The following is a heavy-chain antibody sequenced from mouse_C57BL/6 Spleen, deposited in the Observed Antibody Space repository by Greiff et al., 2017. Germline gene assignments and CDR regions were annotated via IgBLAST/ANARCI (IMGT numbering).Heavy chain of an antibody. J-gene: IGHJ2*01. CDR2: IDPSDSYT. D-gene: IGHD3-1*01. V-gene: IGHV1-69*01. Sequence: QVQLKQPGAELVMPGASVKLSCKASGYTFPSYWMHWVKQRPGQGLEWIGEIDPSDSYTNYNQKFKGKSTLTVNKSSSTAYMQLSSLTSEDSAVYYGARSGMYDFDDWGKGTTLTVAS. CDR3: ARSGMYDFDD. CDR1: GYTFPSYW.